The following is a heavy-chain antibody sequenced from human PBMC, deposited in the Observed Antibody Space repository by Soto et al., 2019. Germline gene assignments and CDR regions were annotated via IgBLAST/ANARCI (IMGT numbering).Heavy chain of an antibody. Sequence: PSETLSLTCTVSGSSVSGGIYYWTWIRQPPGKGLEWIGYIYNSKTTNYNASLRSRVTISVDTSKNQFSLRLTYVTAADTAVYYCARYHDYGDYGYFDSWGQGTLVTVSS. CDR1: GSSVSGGIYY. CDR2: IYNSKTT. V-gene: IGHV4-61*01. CDR3: ARYHDYGDYGYFDS. D-gene: IGHD4-17*01. J-gene: IGHJ4*02.